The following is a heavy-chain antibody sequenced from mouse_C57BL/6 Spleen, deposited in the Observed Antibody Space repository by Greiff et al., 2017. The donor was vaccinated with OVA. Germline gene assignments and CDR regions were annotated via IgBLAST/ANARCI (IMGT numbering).Heavy chain of an antibody. V-gene: IGHV5-17*01. J-gene: IGHJ1*03. Sequence: EVNVVESGGGLVKPGGSLKLSCAASGFTFSDYGMHWVRQAPEKGLEWVAYISSGSSTIYYADTVKGRFTISRDNAKNTLFLQMTSLRSEDTAMYYCATYYYGSSYGYFDVWGTGTTVTVSS. CDR1: GFTFSDYG. D-gene: IGHD1-1*01. CDR2: ISSGSSTI. CDR3: ATYYYGSSYGYFDV.